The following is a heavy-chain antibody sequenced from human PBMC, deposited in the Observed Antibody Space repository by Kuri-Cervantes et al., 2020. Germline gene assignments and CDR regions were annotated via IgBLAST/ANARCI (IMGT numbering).Heavy chain of an antibody. D-gene: IGHD6-13*01. CDR2: INHSGST. CDR1: GGSISSGGCS. J-gene: IGHJ6*02. Sequence: SETLSLTCAVSGGSISSGGCSWSWIRQPPGKGLEWIGEINHSGSTNYNPSLKSRVTISVDTSKNQFSLKLSSVTAADTAVYYCATLHDAYSSSWYGYYYYGMDVWGQGTTVTVSS. CDR3: ATLHDAYSSSWYGYYYYGMDV. V-gene: IGHV4-30-2*01.